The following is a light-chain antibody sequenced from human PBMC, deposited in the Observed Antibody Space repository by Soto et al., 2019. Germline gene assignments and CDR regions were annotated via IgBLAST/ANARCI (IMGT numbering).Light chain of an antibody. J-gene: IGKJ2*01. V-gene: IGKV1-5*01. Sequence: DIQMTQSPSTLSASVGDRVTITCRASQSISSWLAWYQQKPGKAPNLLLYDAFSLESGVPSRFSGSGAGTESTITISRLQADDFATYYCQQDNSYPVTFGQGTKLEIK. CDR1: QSISSW. CDR3: QQDNSYPVT. CDR2: DAF.